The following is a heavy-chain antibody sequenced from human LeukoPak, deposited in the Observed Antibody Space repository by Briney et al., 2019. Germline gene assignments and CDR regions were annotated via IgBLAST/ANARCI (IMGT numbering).Heavy chain of an antibody. V-gene: IGHV3-73*01. D-gene: IGHD7-27*01. J-gene: IGHJ6*02. CDR3: TMPPPNWGFDGYYYYGMDV. CDR2: IRSKANSYAT. CDR1: GSGFTFSGSA. Sequence: PGGSLRLSCAASGSGFTFSGSAMHWVRQASGKGLEWVGRIRSKANSYATAYAASVKGRFTISRDDSKNTAYLQMNSLKTEDTAVYYCTMPPPNWGFDGYYYYGMDVWGQGTTVTVSS.